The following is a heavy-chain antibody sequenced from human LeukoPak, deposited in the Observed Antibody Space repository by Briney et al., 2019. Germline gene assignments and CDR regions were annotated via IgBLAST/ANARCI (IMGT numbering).Heavy chain of an antibody. D-gene: IGHD3-16*01. J-gene: IGHJ4*02. CDR3: VRDPSIGVVGGDY. CDR2: IKQDGSEK. V-gene: IGHV3-7*01. Sequence: PGGSLRLSCAASKFTFSSYWMSWVRQAPGKGLEWVANIKQDGSEKNYVASVKGRFTISRDNAKNSLFLQMNSLRAEDTAVYYCVRDPSIGVVGGDYWGQGTLVTVSS. CDR1: KFTFSSYW.